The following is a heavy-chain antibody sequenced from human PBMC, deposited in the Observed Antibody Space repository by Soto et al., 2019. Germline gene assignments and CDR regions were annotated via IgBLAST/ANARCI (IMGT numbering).Heavy chain of an antibody. D-gene: IGHD3-16*01. V-gene: IGHV1-18*01. Sequence: ASVQVSCQTSGSTFNFWGITWVLQAPGQGLEWMGWISGFNGNTNYAADLQGRVTMTTDTSTSTAYMELRGLRSDDTAVYYCARIGVSSGHESPDFDSWGQGTLVTVSS. CDR2: ISGFNGNT. CDR1: GSTFNFWG. CDR3: ARIGVSSGHESPDFDS. J-gene: IGHJ4*02.